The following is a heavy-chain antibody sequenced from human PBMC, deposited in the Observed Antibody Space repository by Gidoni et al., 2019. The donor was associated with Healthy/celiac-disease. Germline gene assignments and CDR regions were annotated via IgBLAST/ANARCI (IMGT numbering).Heavy chain of an antibody. Sequence: QVQLVQSGAEVKKPGSSVKVSCKASGGTFSSYAISWVRQAPGQGLEWMGRIIPILGIANYAQKFQGRVTITADKSTSTAYMELSSLRSEDTAVYYCARDPRALVHYYYGMDVWGQGTTXTVSS. D-gene: IGHD2-8*02. CDR2: IIPILGIA. J-gene: IGHJ6*02. CDR1: GGTFSSYA. CDR3: ARDPRALVHYYYGMDV. V-gene: IGHV1-69*04.